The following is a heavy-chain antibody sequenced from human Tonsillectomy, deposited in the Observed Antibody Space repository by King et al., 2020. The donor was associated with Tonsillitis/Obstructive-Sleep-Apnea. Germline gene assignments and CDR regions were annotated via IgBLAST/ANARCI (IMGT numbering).Heavy chain of an antibody. CDR3: ARIAPGLTAAGINNWFDP. J-gene: IGHJ5*02. D-gene: IGHD6-13*01. CDR2: IFSNDEK. V-gene: IGHV2-26*01. CDR1: GFSLSIPRMG. Sequence: TLKESGPVLVEPTETLTLTCTVSGFSLSIPRMGVSWIRQPPGKALEWLAHIFSNDEKSYSTSLKSRLTISKDTSKSQVVLTMTNMDPVDTATYYCARIAPGLTAAGINNWFDPWGQGTLVTVSS.